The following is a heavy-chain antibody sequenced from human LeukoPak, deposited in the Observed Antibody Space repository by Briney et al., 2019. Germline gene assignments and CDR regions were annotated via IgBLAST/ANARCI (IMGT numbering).Heavy chain of an antibody. Sequence: ASVKVSCKASGYTFTGYFMNWVRQAPGQGLEWMGRINPNNGGTNYAQNFQVRVTMTRDTSISTAYMELSSLRSEDTVVYYCARVGDGLNDAFDIWGQGTMVTVSS. J-gene: IGHJ3*02. V-gene: IGHV1-2*05. D-gene: IGHD5-24*01. CDR2: INPNNGGT. CDR3: ARVGDGLNDAFDI. CDR1: GYTFTGYF.